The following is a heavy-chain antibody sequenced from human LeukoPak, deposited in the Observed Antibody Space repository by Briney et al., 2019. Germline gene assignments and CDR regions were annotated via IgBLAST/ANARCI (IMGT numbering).Heavy chain of an antibody. CDR1: GGSISSSSYY. D-gene: IGHD3-16*02. CDR2: IYYSGST. Sequence: PSETLSLTCTVSGGSISSSSYYWGWIRQPPGKGLEWIGSIYYSGSTYYNPSLKSRVTISVDTSKNQFSLKLSSVTAADTAFYYWARVPPNIVEVFDIGGKGKMLPVSS. CDR3: ARVPPNIVEVFDI. J-gene: IGHJ3*02. V-gene: IGHV4-39*07.